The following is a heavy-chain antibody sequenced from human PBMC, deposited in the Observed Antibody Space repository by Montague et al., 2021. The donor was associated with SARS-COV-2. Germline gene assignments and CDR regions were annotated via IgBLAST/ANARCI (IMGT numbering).Heavy chain of an antibody. CDR1: GGSISSNLFY. Sequence: SETLSLTCTVSGGSISSNLFYWGWIRQTPGKGLEWIGGISYTGSTYYXXXLKSRVTVAVDTSKNQFSLRLISLTAADTAMYYCARHVDPCGGTCRNWYFDYWGRGSLVTVSS. V-gene: IGHV4-39*01. J-gene: IGHJ2*01. CDR2: ISYTGST. CDR3: ARHVDPCGGTCRNWYFDY. D-gene: IGHD2-15*01.